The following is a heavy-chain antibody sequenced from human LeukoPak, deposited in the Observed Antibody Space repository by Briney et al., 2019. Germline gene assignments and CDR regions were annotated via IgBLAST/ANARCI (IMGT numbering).Heavy chain of an antibody. CDR1: GFTFSSYS. D-gene: IGHD3-22*01. CDR2: ISSSSSYI. CDR3: ARDYYYESSGYPDY. V-gene: IGHV3-21*01. Sequence: GGSLRLSCAASGFTFSSYSMTWVRQAPGKGLEWVSSISSSSSYIYYADSVKGRFTISRDNAKKSLYLQMNSLRVEDTAVYYCARDYYYESSGYPDYWGQGTLVTVSS. J-gene: IGHJ4*02.